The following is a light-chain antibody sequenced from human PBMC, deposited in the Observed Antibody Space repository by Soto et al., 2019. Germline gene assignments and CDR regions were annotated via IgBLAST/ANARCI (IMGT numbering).Light chain of an antibody. V-gene: IGKV1-39*01. CDR2: AAS. CDR3: QQSHSSPLT. J-gene: IGKJ1*01. Sequence: DIQMTQSPSSLSASVGDRVTITCRASQSITNYLIWYQQKPGKAPKLLIYAASSLQSGVPSRFSGSGSGTDFTLTISSPQPEDFATYYCQQSHSSPLTFGQGTKVDIK. CDR1: QSITNY.